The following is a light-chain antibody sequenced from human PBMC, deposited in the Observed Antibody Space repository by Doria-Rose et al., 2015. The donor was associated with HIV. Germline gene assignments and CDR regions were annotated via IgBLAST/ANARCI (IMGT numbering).Light chain of an antibody. CDR1: QSFSSTY. CDR2: DGS. Sequence: TQSPGTLSLSPGERATLSCRASQSFSSTYLAWYQQEPGQAASLLIYDGSTTATGIPDRFRASASETDLTRTINRLEPEDFALYYCHQYGTSWTFGQGTKVEI. CDR3: HQYGTSWT. V-gene: IGKV3-20*01. J-gene: IGKJ1*01.